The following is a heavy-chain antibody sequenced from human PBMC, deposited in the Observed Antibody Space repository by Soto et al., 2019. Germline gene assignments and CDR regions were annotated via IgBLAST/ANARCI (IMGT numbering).Heavy chain of an antibody. CDR1: GLSFSDAW. CDR2: IKSKPAGGTT. J-gene: IGHJ4*02. CDR3: TADLHGGNSGFFDY. D-gene: IGHD2-21*01. V-gene: IGHV3-15*01. Sequence: GGSLRLSCAASGLSFSDAWMSWVRQAPGHGLECVGRIKSKPAGGTTDYAAPVKGRFTISRDDSKNMVYLQMNSLKTEDTAVYYCTADLHGGNSGFFDYLGQGTLVTDS.